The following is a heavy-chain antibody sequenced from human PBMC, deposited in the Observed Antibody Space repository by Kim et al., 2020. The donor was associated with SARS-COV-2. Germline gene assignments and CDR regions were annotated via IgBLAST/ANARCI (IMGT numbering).Heavy chain of an antibody. V-gene: IGHV4-39*01. D-gene: IGHD2-2*01. J-gene: IGHJ3*01. CDR3: ARLVGCISAAVNPRDDF. Sequence: ETLSLTCTVSGGSISTSTYYWGWIRQPPGKGLECIGTIYYTGTTYYSPSLKSRVAISVDTSRNQLSLKLNSVTAADTAVYYCARLVGCISAAVNPRDDFWGQGTMVTVAS. CDR1: GGSISTSTYY. CDR2: IYYTGTT.